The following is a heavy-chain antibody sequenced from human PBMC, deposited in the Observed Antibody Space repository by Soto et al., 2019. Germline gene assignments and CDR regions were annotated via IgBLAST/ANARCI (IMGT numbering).Heavy chain of an antibody. CDR1: GGSFSGYY. J-gene: IGHJ6*02. Sequence: QVQLQQWGAGLLKPSETLSLTCAVYGGSFSGYYWTWIRQPPGKGLEWIGEINHSGSTNYNPSLKSRVTTSVDTSKNQFSLKLSSVTAADTAVYYCAGLPRSPYYGMDVWGQGTTVTVSS. CDR3: AGLPRSPYYGMDV. CDR2: INHSGST. V-gene: IGHV4-34*01.